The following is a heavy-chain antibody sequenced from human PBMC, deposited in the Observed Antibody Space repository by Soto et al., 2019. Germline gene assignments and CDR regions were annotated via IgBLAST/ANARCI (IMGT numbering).Heavy chain of an antibody. V-gene: IGHV3-21*01. CDR3: ARERRPGPTGVGKRYYYYYMDV. CDR2: ISSSSSYI. Sequence: GGSLRFSCAASGFTFSSYSMNWVRQAPGKGLEWVSSISSSSSYIYYADSVKGRFTISRDNAKNSLYLQMNSLRAEDTAVYYCARERRPGPTGVGKRYYYYYMDVWGKGTTVTVSS. CDR1: GFTFSSYS. D-gene: IGHD2-15*01. J-gene: IGHJ6*03.